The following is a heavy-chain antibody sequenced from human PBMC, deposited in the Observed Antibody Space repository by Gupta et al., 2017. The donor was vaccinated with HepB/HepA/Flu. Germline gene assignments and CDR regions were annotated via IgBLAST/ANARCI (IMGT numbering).Heavy chain of an antibody. CDR3: AKVVLSGYYGMDV. V-gene: IGHV3-23*01. CDR2: ISGSGGST. Sequence: EVQLLESGGGLVQPGGSLRLSCAAAGFAFGSYAMIWVRQAPGKGLEWVSSISGSGGSTYYADSVKGRFTISRDNSKNTLYLQMNSLRAEDTAVYYCAKVVLSGYYGMDVWGQGTTVTVSS. J-gene: IGHJ6*02. D-gene: IGHD3-10*01. CDR1: GFAFGSYA.